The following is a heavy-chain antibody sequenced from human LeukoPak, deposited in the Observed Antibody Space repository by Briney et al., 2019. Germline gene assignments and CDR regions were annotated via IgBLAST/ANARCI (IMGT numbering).Heavy chain of an antibody. V-gene: IGHV3-23*01. D-gene: IGHD6-25*01. J-gene: IGHJ6*03. Sequence: GGSLKLSCAASGFTFSSYAMSWVRQAPGKGPEWVSTISIDGGRTYYADSVKGRFTVSRDTSKNTLYLQMNSLRAEDTAVYYCARKGIGSSRYQNMDVWGKGTTVTVSS. CDR3: ARKGIGSSRYQNMDV. CDR2: ISIDGGRT. CDR1: GFTFSSYA.